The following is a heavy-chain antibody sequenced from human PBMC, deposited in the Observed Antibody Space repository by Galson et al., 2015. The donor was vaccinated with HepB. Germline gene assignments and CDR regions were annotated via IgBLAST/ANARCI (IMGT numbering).Heavy chain of an antibody. D-gene: IGHD1-14*01. CDR1: GFTVSSYG. CDR3: VKGRISYNYYYMDV. CDR2: MSGSSDHT. J-gene: IGHJ6*03. Sequence: SLRLSCAASGFTVSSYGMSWVRQVSGTGLGWVAGMSGSSDHTYYADSVKGRFTISRDNSKNTVHLQMNSLRAEDTATYYCVKGRISYNYYYMDVWGKGTTVTVS. V-gene: IGHV3-23*01.